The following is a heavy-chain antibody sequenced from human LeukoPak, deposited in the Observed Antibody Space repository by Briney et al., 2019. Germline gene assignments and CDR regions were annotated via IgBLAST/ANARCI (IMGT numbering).Heavy chain of an antibody. J-gene: IGHJ5*02. V-gene: IGHV4-59*08. CDR3: ARHPIERSLGGVPDWFDP. Sequence: PSETLSLTCTVSGGSISSYYWNWIRQPPGKGLEWIGYIYYSGSTNYNPSLKSRVTLSVDTSKDQFSLNLYSVTAADTAIYYCARHPIERSLGGVPDWFDPWGQGTLVPVSS. CDR2: IYYSGST. CDR1: GGSISSYY. D-gene: IGHD3-3*01.